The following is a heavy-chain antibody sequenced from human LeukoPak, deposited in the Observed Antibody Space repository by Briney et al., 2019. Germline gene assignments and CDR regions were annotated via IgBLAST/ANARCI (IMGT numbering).Heavy chain of an antibody. D-gene: IGHD7-27*01. CDR3: ARHDPGWFDT. CDR2: IHYSGST. CDR1: GGSISSSY. J-gene: IGHJ5*02. Sequence: PSETLSLTCTVSGGSISSSYWSWIRQPPGKGLEWVGYIHYSGSTNYNPSLKSRATISVDTSKAHFSLKLSSATATDPAAYYCARHDPGWFDTWGQGTLVTVSS. V-gene: IGHV4-59*08.